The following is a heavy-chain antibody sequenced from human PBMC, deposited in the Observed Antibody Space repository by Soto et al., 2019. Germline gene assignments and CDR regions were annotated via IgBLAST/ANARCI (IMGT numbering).Heavy chain of an antibody. CDR3: VRGEILYGLDV. CDR2: ISSDGGST. CDR1: GFTFNRYP. V-gene: IGHV3-64*02. J-gene: IGHJ6*04. Sequence: VHLVESGEGLVQPGGSLRLSCVASGFTFNRYPMHWVRQSPGKGLEYVSGISSDGGSTFYADSVRGRITVSRDKFKNTLFLQMGRLRGKGMAVYYCVRGEILYGLDVWGSGNTVTVSA.